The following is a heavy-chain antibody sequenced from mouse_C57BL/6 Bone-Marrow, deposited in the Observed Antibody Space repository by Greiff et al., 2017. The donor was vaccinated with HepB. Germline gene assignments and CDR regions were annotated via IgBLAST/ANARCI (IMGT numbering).Heavy chain of an antibody. CDR1: GIDFSRYW. J-gene: IGHJ4*01. CDR2: INPDSSTI. CDR3: ARWGHYGSSYGYAMDY. V-gene: IGHV4-1*01. Sequence: EVQVVESGGGLVQPGGSLKLSCAASGIDFSRYWMSWVRRAPGKGLEWIGEINPDSSTINYAPSLKDKFIISRDNAKNTLYLQMSKVRSEDTALYYCARWGHYGSSYGYAMDYWGQGTSVTVSS. D-gene: IGHD1-1*01.